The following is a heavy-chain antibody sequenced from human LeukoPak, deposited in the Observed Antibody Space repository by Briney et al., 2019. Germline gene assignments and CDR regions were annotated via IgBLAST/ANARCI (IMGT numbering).Heavy chain of an antibody. CDR2: ISSSSSHT. D-gene: IGHD3-10*01. Sequence: GGSLRLSCAASGFTFSDYYMSWIRQAPGKGLEWVSYISSSSSHTNYADSVKGRFTISRDNAKNSLYLQMNSLRAEDTAVYYCARELIWSGELEVYYFDYWGQGTLVTVSS. J-gene: IGHJ4*02. CDR3: ARELIWSGELEVYYFDY. V-gene: IGHV3-11*05. CDR1: GFTFSDYY.